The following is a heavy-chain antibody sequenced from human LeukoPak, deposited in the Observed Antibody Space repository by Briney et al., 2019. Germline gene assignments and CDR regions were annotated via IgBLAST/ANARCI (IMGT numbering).Heavy chain of an antibody. CDR3: AKGGIAVAGTDYYYGMDV. Sequence: GGSLRLSCAASGFTFSSYAMHWVRQAPGKGLEWVSGISWNSGSIGYADSVKGRFTISRDNAKNSLYLQMNSLRAEDTALYYCAKGGIAVAGTDYYYGMDVWCQGTTVTVSS. CDR1: GFTFSSYA. V-gene: IGHV3-9*01. J-gene: IGHJ6*02. D-gene: IGHD6-19*01. CDR2: ISWNSGSI.